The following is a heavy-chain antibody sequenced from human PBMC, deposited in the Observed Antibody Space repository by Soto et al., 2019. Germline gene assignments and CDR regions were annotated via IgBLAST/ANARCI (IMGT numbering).Heavy chain of an antibody. V-gene: IGHV3-33*01. CDR3: ARGGTYDFWSGSYYYGMDV. Sequence: QVQLVESGGGVVQPGRSLRLSCAASGFTFSSYGMHWVRQAPGKGLEWVAVIWYDGSNKYYADSVKGRFTISRDNSKNTLYLQMNSLRAEDTAVYYCARGGTYDFWSGSYYYGMDVWGQGTTVTVSS. CDR1: GFTFSSYG. CDR2: IWYDGSNK. D-gene: IGHD3-3*01. J-gene: IGHJ6*02.